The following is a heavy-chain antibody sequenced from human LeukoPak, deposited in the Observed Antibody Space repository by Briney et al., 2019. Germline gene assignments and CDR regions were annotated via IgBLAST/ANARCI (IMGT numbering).Heavy chain of an antibody. D-gene: IGHD1-1*01. CDR2: INSIGST. V-gene: IGHV4-61*02. CDR3: ARYRSGYLDY. CDR1: GGSISTTDYF. Sequence: PSETLSLTCTVSGGSISTTDYFWTWIRQPAGKGLEWIGRINSIGSTNYNPSLKSRVTMSVDTSKNQFSLKVTSVTAADTAVYYCARYRSGYLDYWGQGTLVTVSS. J-gene: IGHJ4*02.